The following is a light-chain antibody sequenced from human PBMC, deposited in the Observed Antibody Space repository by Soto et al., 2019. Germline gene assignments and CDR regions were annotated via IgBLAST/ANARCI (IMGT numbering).Light chain of an antibody. CDR2: DVS. J-gene: IGLJ7*01. CDR3: SSYTSSSTLV. CDR1: SSDVGDYNY. V-gene: IGLV2-14*01. Sequence: QSALTQPASVSGSPGQSITISCTGTSSDVGDYNYVSWYQQHPGKAPKLMIYDVSNRPSGVSNRFSGSKSGNTASLTVSGLQAEDEADYDCSSYTSSSTLVFGGGTQLTVL.